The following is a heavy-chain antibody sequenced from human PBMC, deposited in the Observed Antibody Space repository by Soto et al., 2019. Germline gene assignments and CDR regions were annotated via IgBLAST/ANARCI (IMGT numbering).Heavy chain of an antibody. J-gene: IGHJ5*02. CDR2: INPNSGGT. Sequence: ASVKVSCKASGYTFTGYYMHWVRQAPGQGLEWMGWINPNSGGTNYAQKFQGWVTMTRDTSISTAYMELSRLRSDDTAVYYCARDLDSSGRNWFDPRGQGTLVTVPS. D-gene: IGHD5-18*01. CDR1: GYTFTGYY. CDR3: ARDLDSSGRNWFDP. V-gene: IGHV1-2*04.